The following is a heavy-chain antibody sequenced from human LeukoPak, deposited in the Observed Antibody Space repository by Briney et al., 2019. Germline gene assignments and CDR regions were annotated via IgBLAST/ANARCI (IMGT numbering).Heavy chain of an antibody. J-gene: IGHJ4*02. D-gene: IGHD6-13*01. V-gene: IGHV1-2*04. CDR3: AREGSGSSSWYHY. CDR1: GYTFTGYY. CDR2: INPNSGGT. Sequence: ASVKVSRKASGYTFTGYYMHWVRQAPGQGLEWMGWINPNSGGTNYAQKFQGWVTMTRDTSISTAYMELSRLRSDDTAVYYCAREGSGSSSWYHYWGQGTLATVSS.